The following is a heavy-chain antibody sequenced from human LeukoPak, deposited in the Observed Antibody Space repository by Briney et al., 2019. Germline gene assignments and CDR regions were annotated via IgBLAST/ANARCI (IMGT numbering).Heavy chain of an antibody. CDR2: FDAKVGET. J-gene: IGHJ4*02. Sequence: ASVKLSCKVSGYTLTDLSMHWVRQAPGKGLEWMGGFDAKVGETIYAQKFQGRVTMTEDTSTDTAYMEVSSLRSEDTATYYCATFPLYYSGSDIYPYYFYYWGQRTLVTVSS. CDR1: GYTLTDLS. D-gene: IGHD3-10*01. CDR3: ATFPLYYSGSDIYPYYFYY. V-gene: IGHV1-24*01.